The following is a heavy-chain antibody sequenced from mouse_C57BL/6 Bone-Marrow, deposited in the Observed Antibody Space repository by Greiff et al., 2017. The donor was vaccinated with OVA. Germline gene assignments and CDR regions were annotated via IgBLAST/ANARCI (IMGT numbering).Heavy chain of an antibody. V-gene: IGHV1-4*01. Sequence: QVQLKESGAELARPGASVKMSCKASGYTFTSYTMHRVKQRPGQGLEWIGYINPSSGYTKYNQKFKDKATLTADKSSSTAYMQLGSLTSEDSAVYYCARKLDYWGQGTTLTVSA. J-gene: IGHJ2*01. CDR3: ARKLDY. CDR1: GYTFTSYT. CDR2: INPSSGYT.